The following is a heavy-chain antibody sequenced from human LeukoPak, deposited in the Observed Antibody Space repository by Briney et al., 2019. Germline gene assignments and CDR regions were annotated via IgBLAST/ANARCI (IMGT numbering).Heavy chain of an antibody. V-gene: IGHV7-4-1*02. CDR2: INTNTGNP. CDR1: GYTFTSYA. CDR3: ARDIRDSWSGYLPPYYYGMDV. J-gene: IGHJ6*02. D-gene: IGHD3-3*01. Sequence: GASVKVSCKASGYTFTSYAMNWVRQAPGQGLEWMGWINTNTGNPTYAQGFTGRFVFSLDTSVSTAYLQISSLKAEDTAVYYCARDIRDSWSGYLPPYYYGMDVWGQGTTVTVSS.